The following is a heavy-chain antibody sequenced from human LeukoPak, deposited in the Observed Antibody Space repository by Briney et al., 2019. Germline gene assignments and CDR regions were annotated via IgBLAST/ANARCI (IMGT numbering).Heavy chain of an antibody. J-gene: IGHJ4*02. CDR3: ARPSSYSDAWGSDH. CDR2: INLDGSER. V-gene: IGHV3-7*01. Sequence: GGSLRLSCVTSGFSFSSYWMSWVRQAPGKGLEWVANINLDGSERNYVDSVEGRLTISRDNAKNLLYLEMNSLRADDTAVYYCARPSSYSDAWGSDHWGQGTLVTVGS. D-gene: IGHD5-12*01. CDR1: GFSFSSYW.